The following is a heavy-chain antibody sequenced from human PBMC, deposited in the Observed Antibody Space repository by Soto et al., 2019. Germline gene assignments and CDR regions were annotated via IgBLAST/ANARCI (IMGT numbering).Heavy chain of an antibody. V-gene: IGHV3-23*01. J-gene: IGHJ6*02. CDR3: AKDYYSDPGYYYAMDV. CDR1: GFTFSSFA. Sequence: GGSLRLSCAASGFTFSSFAMTWVRQAPGKGLEWVSTISGSGDITHYADSVKGRFTVSRDNSRSTLSLQMNSLRVEDTAVYYCAKDYYSDPGYYYAMDVWGQGTTVTVSS. D-gene: IGHD4-17*01. CDR2: ISGSGDIT.